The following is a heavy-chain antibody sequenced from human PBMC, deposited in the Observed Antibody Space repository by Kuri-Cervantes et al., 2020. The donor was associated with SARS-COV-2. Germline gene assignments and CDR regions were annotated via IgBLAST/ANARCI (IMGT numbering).Heavy chain of an antibody. CDR1: GYTLTELS. CDR3: ARDPKRRSSWYAEGLHFDY. Sequence: ASVKVSCKVSGYTLTELSMHWVRQAPGKGLEWMGGFDHEDGETIYAQKFQGRVTMTEDTSTDTAYMELSRLRSDDTAVYYCARDPKRRSSWYAEGLHFDYWGQGTLVTVSS. D-gene: IGHD6-13*01. CDR2: FDHEDGET. J-gene: IGHJ4*02. V-gene: IGHV1-24*01.